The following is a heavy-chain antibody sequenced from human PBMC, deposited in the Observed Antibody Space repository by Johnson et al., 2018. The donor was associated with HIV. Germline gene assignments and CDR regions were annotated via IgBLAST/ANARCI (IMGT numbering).Heavy chain of an antibody. CDR3: ARETGYSSSWHAFDM. Sequence: QVQLVESGGGVVQPGGSLRLSCAASGFTFRSYGMHWVRQAPGKGLEWVAFIRHDGNNKYYADSVKGRFTVSRDTSKNTLYLQMNSLRAEDTAVYYCARETGYSSSWHAFDMWGQGTMVTVSS. J-gene: IGHJ3*02. CDR2: IRHDGNNK. CDR1: GFTFRSYG. D-gene: IGHD6-13*01. V-gene: IGHV3-30*02.